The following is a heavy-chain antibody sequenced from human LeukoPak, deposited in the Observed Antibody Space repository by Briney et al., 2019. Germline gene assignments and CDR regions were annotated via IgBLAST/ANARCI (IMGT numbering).Heavy chain of an antibody. CDR2: IIPILGIA. D-gene: IGHD2-2*01. V-gene: IGHV1-69*04. J-gene: IGHJ5*02. CDR3: AREMPRGGANDNWFDP. CDR1: GGTFSSYA. Sequence: ASVKVSCKASGGTFSSYAISWVRQAPGQGLEWMGRIIPILGIANYAQKFQGRVTITADKSTSTAYMELSSLRSEDTAVYYCAREMPRGGANDNWFDPWGQGTLVTVSS.